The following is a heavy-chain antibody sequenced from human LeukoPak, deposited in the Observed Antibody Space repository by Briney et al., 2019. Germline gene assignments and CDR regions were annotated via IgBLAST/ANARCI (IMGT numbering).Heavy chain of an antibody. CDR2: ISSGGAT. Sequence: GGSLRLSCAASGFTVSTNYMSWVRQAPGKGLEWVSTISSGGATYYLDSVQGRFTVSRDNSKNTVYLQMNSLRAEDTAVYYCARERQQLGFDYWGQGTLVTVSS. CDR1: GFTVSTNY. J-gene: IGHJ4*02. CDR3: ARERQQLGFDY. V-gene: IGHV3-66*01. D-gene: IGHD6-13*01.